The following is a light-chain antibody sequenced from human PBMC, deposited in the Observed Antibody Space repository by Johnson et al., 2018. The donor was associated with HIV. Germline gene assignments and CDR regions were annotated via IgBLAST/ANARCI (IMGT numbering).Light chain of an antibody. CDR3: GTWDSSLSAHYV. Sequence: QSVLTQPPSVSAAPGQKVTISCSGTTSNIGNNYVSWYQQLPGTAPNLLIYDNNKRPSGIPDRFSGSKSGTSATLGITGLQTGDEADYYCGTWDSSLSAHYVFGTGTKITVL. V-gene: IGLV1-51*01. J-gene: IGLJ1*01. CDR1: TSNIGNNY. CDR2: DNN.